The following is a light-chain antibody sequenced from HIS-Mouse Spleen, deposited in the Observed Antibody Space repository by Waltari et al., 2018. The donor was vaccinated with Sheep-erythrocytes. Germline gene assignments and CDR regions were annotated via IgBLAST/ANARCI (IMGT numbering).Light chain of an antibody. J-gene: IGLJ2*01. CDR3: QAWDSSTVV. V-gene: IGLV3-1*01. CDR1: KLGDKY. Sequence: SYELTQPPSVSVSPGQTASITCSGDKLGDKYACWYQQKPGHSPVLVIYQDSKRPSGIPGRFPGSNSGNTATLTISGTQAMDEADYYCQAWDSSTVVFGGGTKLTVL. CDR2: QDS.